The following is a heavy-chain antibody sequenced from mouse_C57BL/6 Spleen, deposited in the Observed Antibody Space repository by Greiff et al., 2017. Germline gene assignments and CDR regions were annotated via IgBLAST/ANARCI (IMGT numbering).Heavy chain of an antibody. Sequence: QVQLQQSGAELARPGASVKLSCKASGYTFTSYGISWVKQRTGQGLEWIGEIYPRSGNTYYNEKFQGKATLPADKSSSTADMELRSLTSEVSAVYFCARRDYYGSSSHWDFDVWGTGTTVTVSS. J-gene: IGHJ1*03. CDR1: GYTFTSYG. CDR3: ARRDYYGSSSHWDFDV. CDR2: IYPRSGNT. D-gene: IGHD1-1*01. V-gene: IGHV1-81*01.